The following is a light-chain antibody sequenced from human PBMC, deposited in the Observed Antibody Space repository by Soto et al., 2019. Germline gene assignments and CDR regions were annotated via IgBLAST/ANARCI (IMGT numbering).Light chain of an antibody. V-gene: IGLV2-14*03. J-gene: IGLJ1*01. CDR1: SSDIGNSNY. CDR2: DVN. CDR3: SSYTSSSLLYV. Sequence: QSALTQPASVSGSPGQSITISCTGTSSDIGNSNYVSWYQQHPGKAPKLMIYDVNNRPSGISNRFSGSKSASTASLTISGLQAEDEAHYYCSSYTSSSLLYVFVTGTKLTVL.